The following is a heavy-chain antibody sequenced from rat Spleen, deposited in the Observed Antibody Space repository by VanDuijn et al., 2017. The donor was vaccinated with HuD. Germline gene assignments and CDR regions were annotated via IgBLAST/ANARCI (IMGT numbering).Heavy chain of an antibody. D-gene: IGHD5-1*01. V-gene: IGHV5-31*01. CDR3: TTVLGAGDY. CDR2: ISYDGGST. Sequence: EVQLVESGGGLVQPGRSLKLSCVTSGFTFNYYWMTWIRQAPGKGLEWVASISYDGGSTYYRDSVKGRFTISRDNAKSSLYLQMDSLRSEDTATYYCTTVLGAGDYWGQGVMVTVSS. CDR1: GFTFNYYW. J-gene: IGHJ2*01.